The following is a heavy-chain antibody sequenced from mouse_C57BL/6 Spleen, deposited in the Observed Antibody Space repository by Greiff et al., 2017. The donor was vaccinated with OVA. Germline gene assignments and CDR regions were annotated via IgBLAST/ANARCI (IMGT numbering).Heavy chain of an antibody. Sequence: QVQLQQPGAELVRPGSSVKLSCKASGYTFTSYWMHWVKQRPIQGLEWIGNIYPSDSETHYNQKFKDKATLTVDKSSSTAYMQLSSLTSEDSAVYYCARSYYGMDYWGQGTSVTVSS. CDR3: ARSYYGMDY. J-gene: IGHJ4*01. CDR1: GYTFTSYW. V-gene: IGHV1-52*01. CDR2: IYPSDSET.